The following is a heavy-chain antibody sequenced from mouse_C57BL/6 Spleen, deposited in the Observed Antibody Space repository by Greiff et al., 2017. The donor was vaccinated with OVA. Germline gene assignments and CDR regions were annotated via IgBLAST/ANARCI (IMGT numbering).Heavy chain of an antibody. Sequence: EVQLQQSGPELVKPGASVKISCKASGYSFTGYYMNWVKQSPEKSLEWIGEINPSTGGTTYNQKFKAKATLTVDKSSSTDYMQLKSLTSEDSAVYYCARPANGAMDYWGQGTSVTVSS. CDR2: INPSTGGT. V-gene: IGHV1-42*01. CDR3: ARPANGAMDY. J-gene: IGHJ4*01. CDR1: GYSFTGYY.